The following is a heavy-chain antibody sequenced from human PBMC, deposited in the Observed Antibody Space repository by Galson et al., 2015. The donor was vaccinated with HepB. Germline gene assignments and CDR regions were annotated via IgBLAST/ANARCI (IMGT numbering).Heavy chain of an antibody. CDR1: GFTFSDYA. CDR3: AKKQHGMYPFDY. J-gene: IGHJ4*02. CDR2: VSGSGDYI. V-gene: IGHV3-23*01. Sequence: SLRLSCAGSGFTFSDYAMYWVRQAPGKGLEWVSSVSGSGDYIYYADSVKGRFTISRDNSKNTLYLQMNSLRADDTAVYYCAKKQHGMYPFDYWGQGTLVTVSS. D-gene: IGHD1/OR15-1a*01.